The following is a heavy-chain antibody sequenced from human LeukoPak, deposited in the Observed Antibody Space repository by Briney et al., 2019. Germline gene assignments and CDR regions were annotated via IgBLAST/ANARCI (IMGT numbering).Heavy chain of an antibody. CDR1: GGSISSGSYY. Sequence: SETLSLTSAVSGGSISSGSYYWSWIRQPAGKGPEWIGRIYTNENTNCSPSLKSRVTMSVDTSKNQFSLKLTSVTAADTAVYYCARERGETYCGGNCYYFGYWGPGTVVTVSS. CDR3: ARERGETYCGGNCYYFGY. V-gene: IGHV4-61*02. J-gene: IGHJ4*02. CDR2: IYTNENT. D-gene: IGHD2-21*01.